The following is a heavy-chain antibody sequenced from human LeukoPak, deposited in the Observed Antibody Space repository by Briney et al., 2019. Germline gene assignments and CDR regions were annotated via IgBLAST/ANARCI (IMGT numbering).Heavy chain of an antibody. CDR1: GFTFSSYA. V-gene: IGHV3-23*01. D-gene: IGHD3-10*01. J-gene: IGHJ1*01. CDR3: ANSPRFGETPHFQH. Sequence: GGSLRLSCAASGFTFSSYAMSWVRQAPGKGLEWVSAISGSGGSTFYADSVKGRFTISRDNSKNTLYLQMNSLRAEDTAVYYCANSPRFGETPHFQHWGQGTLVTVSS. CDR2: ISGSGGST.